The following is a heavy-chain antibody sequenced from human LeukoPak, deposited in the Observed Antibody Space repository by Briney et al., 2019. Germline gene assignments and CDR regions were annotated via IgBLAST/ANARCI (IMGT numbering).Heavy chain of an antibody. CDR1: GYSINTINSAYY. D-gene: IGHD1-26*01. J-gene: IGHJ6*03. Sequence: SETLSLTCAVSGYSINTINSAYYWAWIRQPPGKGLEWIGNIYHSGSTYYNPSLKSRVTISVDTSKNQFSLKLSSVTAADTAVYYCAITVSYSPVRYYYMDVWGKGTTVTVSS. V-gene: IGHV4-38-2*01. CDR2: IYHSGST. CDR3: AITVSYSPVRYYYMDV.